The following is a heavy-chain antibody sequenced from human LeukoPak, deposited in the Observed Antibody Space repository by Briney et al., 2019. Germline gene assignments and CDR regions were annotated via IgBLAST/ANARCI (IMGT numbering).Heavy chain of an antibody. J-gene: IGHJ5*02. Sequence: GGSLRLSCAASGFTFSSYAMSWARQAPGKGLEWVSSITESGAYTYYADSVKGRFTISRDNSKNTLYLHMNSLKVEDTAVFYCAKDFSGSWQFDPWGQGTLATVSS. D-gene: IGHD6-13*01. CDR3: AKDFSGSWQFDP. CDR1: GFTFSSYA. CDR2: ITESGAYT. V-gene: IGHV3-23*01.